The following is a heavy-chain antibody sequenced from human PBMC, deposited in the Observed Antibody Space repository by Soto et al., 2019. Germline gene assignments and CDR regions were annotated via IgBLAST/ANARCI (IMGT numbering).Heavy chain of an antibody. CDR1: GFTFSSYW. CDR3: ARGGCSGGSCYVRDPYYYYGMDV. J-gene: IGHJ6*02. V-gene: IGHV3-74*01. Sequence: EVQLVESGGGLVQPGGSLRLSCAASGFTFSSYWMHWVRQAPGKGLVWVSRINSDGSSTSYADSVKGRFTISRDNAKNTLYLQMNSLRAEDTAVYYCARGGCSGGSCYVRDPYYYYGMDVWGQGTTVTVSS. D-gene: IGHD2-15*01. CDR2: INSDGSST.